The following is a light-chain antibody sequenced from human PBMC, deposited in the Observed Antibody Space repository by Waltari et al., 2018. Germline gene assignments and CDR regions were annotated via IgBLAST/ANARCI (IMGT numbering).Light chain of an antibody. J-gene: IGKJ5*01. V-gene: IGKV3-11*01. CDR1: QSVINY. CDR2: DAS. CDR3: QQRSNWPLIT. Sequence: RASQSVINYLAWYQQTPGQTPRLLSYDASNRATDIPARFSGSGSGTDFTLTISSLEPEDFAVYYCQQRSNWPLITFGQGTRLEIK.